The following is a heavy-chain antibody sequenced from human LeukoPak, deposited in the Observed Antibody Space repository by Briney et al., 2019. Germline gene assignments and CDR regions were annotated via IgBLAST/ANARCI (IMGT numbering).Heavy chain of an antibody. J-gene: IGHJ4*02. Sequence: GSLRLSCASSGFDFSNFWISWVRQAPGKGLEWVANIDEDGSSDYYVDSVKGRFTISRDNAKNSLYLHINSLRGDDTAVYYCARDARDDDYSLDYFDYWGQGSLVTVSS. CDR1: GFDFSNFW. CDR2: IDEDGSSD. CDR3: ARDARDDDYSLDYFDY. V-gene: IGHV3-7*01. D-gene: IGHD5-12*01.